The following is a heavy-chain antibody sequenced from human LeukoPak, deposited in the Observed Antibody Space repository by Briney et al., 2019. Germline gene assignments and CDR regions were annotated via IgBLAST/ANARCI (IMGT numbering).Heavy chain of an antibody. J-gene: IGHJ4*01. D-gene: IGHD1/OR15-1a*01. CDR3: ARDPNNSSYF. CDR2: IYHSGST. Sequence: SETLSLTCTGAGGSISSYFWSWVRQPPGKGLEWIGEIYHSGSTNYNPSLKSRVTISVDKSKNQFSLKLTSVTAADTAVYYCARDPNNSSYFRGQGTPVTGSS. CDR1: GGSISSYF. V-gene: IGHV4-4*02.